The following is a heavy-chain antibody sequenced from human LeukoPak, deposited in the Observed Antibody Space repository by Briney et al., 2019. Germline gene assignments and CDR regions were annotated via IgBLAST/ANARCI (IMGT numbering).Heavy chain of an antibody. CDR1: GGSINNYY. Sequence: SETLSLTCTVSGGSINNYYWSWIRQPPGKGLEWIGYIYYSGSTNYNPSLKGRVTISVDTSRNQFPLKLNSVTAADTAVYYCARSDWMRWFDPWGLGTLVTVSS. V-gene: IGHV4-59*08. J-gene: IGHJ5*02. CDR2: IYYSGST. CDR3: ARSDWMRWFDP. D-gene: IGHD1-1*01.